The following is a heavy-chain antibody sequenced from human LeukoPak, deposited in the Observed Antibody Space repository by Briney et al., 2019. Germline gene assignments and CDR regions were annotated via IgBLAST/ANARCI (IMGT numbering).Heavy chain of an antibody. CDR3: ARGGPWLSDAFDI. V-gene: IGHV3-53*01. Sequence: PGGSLRLSCGASGFTVSSNYMRWVSQAPGRGLEWVSVVYSGVSTYYADSVKGRFTISRDNSKNTLYLQMNSQRAEDTAVYYCARGGPWLSDAFDIWGQGTMVTVSS. CDR1: GFTVSSNY. J-gene: IGHJ3*02. D-gene: IGHD3-10*01. CDR2: VYSGVST.